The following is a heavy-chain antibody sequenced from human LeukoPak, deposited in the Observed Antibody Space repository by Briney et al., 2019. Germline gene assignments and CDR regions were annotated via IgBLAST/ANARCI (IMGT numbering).Heavy chain of an antibody. CDR2: ISYDGSKK. CDR3: AKDQKWGPADYYFDS. D-gene: IGHD2-2*01. CDR1: GLTFSSYA. V-gene: IGHV3-30*09. Sequence: GGSLILSCAASGLTFSSYAIHWVRQAPGKGLEWVAVISYDGSKKYYGDSVKGRFAISRDNSKNTLDLQMNSLRAEDTAVYYCAKDQKWGPADYYFDSWGQGTLVTVSS. J-gene: IGHJ4*02.